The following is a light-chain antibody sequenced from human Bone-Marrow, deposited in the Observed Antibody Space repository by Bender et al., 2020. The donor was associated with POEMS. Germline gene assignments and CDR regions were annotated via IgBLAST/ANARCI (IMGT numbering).Light chain of an antibody. Sequence: QSVLTQPPSVSGAPGQRVTISCTGSSSNIGAGYDVHWYQQFPGTAPKLLIYGNINRPSGVPDRFSGSKSGNTASLTVSGLQAEDEADYYCSSYAGGNTWVFGGGTKLTVL. CDR3: SSYAGGNTWV. CDR1: SSNIGAGYD. V-gene: IGLV1-40*01. J-gene: IGLJ3*02. CDR2: GNI.